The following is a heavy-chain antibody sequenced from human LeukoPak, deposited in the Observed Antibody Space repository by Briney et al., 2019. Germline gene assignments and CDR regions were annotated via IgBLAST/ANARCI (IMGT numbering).Heavy chain of an antibody. CDR3: ARAEYSSGWLEVDY. CDR1: GDSVSSNSAA. Sequence: SQTLSLTCAISGDSVSSNSAAWNWIRQSPSRGLEWLGRTYYRSKWHNDYAVSVKSRITINPDTSKNQFSLQLNSVTPEDTAVYYCARAEYSSGWLEVDYWGQGTLVTVSS. V-gene: IGHV6-1*01. J-gene: IGHJ4*02. D-gene: IGHD6-19*01. CDR2: TYYRSKWHN.